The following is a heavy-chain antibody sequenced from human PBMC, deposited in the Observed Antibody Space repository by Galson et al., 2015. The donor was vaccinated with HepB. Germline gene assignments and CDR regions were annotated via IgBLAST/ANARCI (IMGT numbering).Heavy chain of an antibody. J-gene: IGHJ6*02. D-gene: IGHD5-18*01. CDR1: GFTFSSYA. CDR3: GKDPVRASYRPYGMDV. CDR2: ISGRGGNT. V-gene: IGHV3-23*01. Sequence: SLRLSCAAPGFTFSSYAMSWVRQAPGKGLEWVSSISGRGGNTYYIDSVKGRFTISRDNSKKMVYLQMNSLRAEDTALYYCGKDPVRASYRPYGMDVWGQGTTVTVAS.